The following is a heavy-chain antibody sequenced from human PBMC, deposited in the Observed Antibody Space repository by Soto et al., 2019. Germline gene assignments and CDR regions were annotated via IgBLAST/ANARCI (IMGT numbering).Heavy chain of an antibody. CDR1: GYTFSDYY. V-gene: IGHV1-2*02. Sequence: ASVKVSCMAFGYTFSDYYIHGVRQAPGQGLEWMGWINPNSGGTKYAPKFQGGVTMTRDTSITTAYMELSRLRSGDTAVYYCAREPATAKPEGVDFWGQGTLVTVSS. CDR3: AREPATAKPEGVDF. D-gene: IGHD1-1*01. J-gene: IGHJ4*02. CDR2: INPNSGGT.